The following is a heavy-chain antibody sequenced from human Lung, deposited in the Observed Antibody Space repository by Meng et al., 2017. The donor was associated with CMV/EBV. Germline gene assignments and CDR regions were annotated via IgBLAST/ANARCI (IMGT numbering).Heavy chain of an antibody. V-gene: IGHV3-74*01. J-gene: IGHJ4*02. D-gene: IGHD3-3*01. CDR2: INEYGSRT. CDR1: GFTLRRYW. Sequence: GGSLRPCCAASGFTLRRYWMHWVRKAPGKGLVWVSRINEYGSRTDYADSVKGRFTIFRDNAKNTLYLQMDSLRAEDTAVYYCARDWSGSEDYWGQGTAVTVSS. CDR3: ARDWSGSEDY.